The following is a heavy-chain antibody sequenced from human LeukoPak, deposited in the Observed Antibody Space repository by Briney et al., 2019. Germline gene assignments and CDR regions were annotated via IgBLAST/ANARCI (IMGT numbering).Heavy chain of an antibody. CDR1: GFTFSSYW. J-gene: IGHJ3*02. Sequence: GGSLRLSCAASGFTFSSYWMSWVRQAPGKGLEWVANIKQDGSEKYYVDSVKGRFTISRDNAKNSLYLQMNSLRAEDTAVYYCARGRGFSHGWPVDTFDMWGQGTMVTVSS. V-gene: IGHV3-7*04. CDR3: ARGRGFSHGWPVDTFDM. CDR2: IKQDGSEK. D-gene: IGHD5-18*01.